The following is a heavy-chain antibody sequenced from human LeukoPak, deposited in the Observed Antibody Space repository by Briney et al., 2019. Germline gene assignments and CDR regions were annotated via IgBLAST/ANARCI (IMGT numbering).Heavy chain of an antibody. Sequence: PSETLSLTCAVYGGSFSGYHWSWIRQPPGKGLEWIGEINHSGSTNYNPSLKSRVTISVDTSKNQFSLKLSSVTAADTAVYYCALHYYYYYYYMDVWGKGTTVTVSS. CDR2: INHSGST. V-gene: IGHV4-34*01. CDR1: GGSFSGYH. J-gene: IGHJ6*03. CDR3: ALHYYYYYYYMDV.